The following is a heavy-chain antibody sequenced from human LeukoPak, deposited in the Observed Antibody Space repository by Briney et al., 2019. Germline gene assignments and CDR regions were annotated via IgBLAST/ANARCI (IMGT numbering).Heavy chain of an antibody. V-gene: IGHV3-74*01. CDR2: INSDGINT. CDR1: GFTFSSYS. CDR3: ARDLGQYYDTSDNWFDP. J-gene: IGHJ5*02. Sequence: GGSLRLSCAASGFTFSSYSMNWVRQAPGRGLVWVSRINSDGINTSYADSVKGRFTISRDNAKNTLNLQMNSLRAEDTAVYYCARDLGQYYDTSDNWFDPWGQGTLVTVSS. D-gene: IGHD3-22*01.